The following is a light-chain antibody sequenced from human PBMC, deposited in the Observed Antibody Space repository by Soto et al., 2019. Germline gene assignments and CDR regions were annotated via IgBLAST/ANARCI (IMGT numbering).Light chain of an antibody. CDR1: QGIINY. V-gene: IGKV1-27*01. CDR2: AAS. J-gene: IGKJ4*01. CDR3: QKHNIGPLC. Sequence: DIQMTQSPSSLSASVGDRVTITCRASQGIINYLAWYQQKPGKAPTLLIYAASTLQSAVTSRLSGRGSGTYYTLSLGCYEPEDVLTYFCQKHNIGPLCFGGWRKVDI.